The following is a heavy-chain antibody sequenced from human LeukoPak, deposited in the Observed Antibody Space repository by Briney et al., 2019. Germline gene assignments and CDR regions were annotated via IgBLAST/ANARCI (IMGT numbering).Heavy chain of an antibody. CDR1: GGSLSSYY. D-gene: IGHD3-22*01. V-gene: IGHV4-59*08. Sequence: NPSETLSLTCTVSGGSLSSYYWTWIRQPPGKGLEWIAYIYYSGITNYNPSLKSRLTISVDTSKNQFSLKLSSVTAADTAVYYCARHAKLDSGGYQDSFDIWGQGTMVTVSS. CDR3: ARHAKLDSGGYQDSFDI. J-gene: IGHJ3*02. CDR2: IYYSGIT.